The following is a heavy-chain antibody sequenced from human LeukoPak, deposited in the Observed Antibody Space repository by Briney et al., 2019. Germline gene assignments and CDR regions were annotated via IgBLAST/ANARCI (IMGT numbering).Heavy chain of an antibody. CDR3: ARRGPKWFGELFPQNWFDP. CDR2: IYYSGST. Sequence: SETLSLTCTVSGGSISSSSYYGGWIRQPPGKGLEWIGSIYYSGSTYYNPSLKSRVTISVDTSKNQFSLKLSSVTAADTAVYYCARRGPKWFGELFPQNWFDPWGQGTLVTVSS. J-gene: IGHJ5*02. CDR1: GGSISSSSYY. D-gene: IGHD3-10*01. V-gene: IGHV4-39*07.